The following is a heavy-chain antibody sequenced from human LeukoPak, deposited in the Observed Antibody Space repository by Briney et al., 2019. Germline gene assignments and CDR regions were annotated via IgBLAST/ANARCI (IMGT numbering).Heavy chain of an antibody. V-gene: IGHV1-18*01. CDR1: GYTFTSYG. J-gene: IGHJ4*02. CDR2: ISAYNGNT. D-gene: IGHD3-22*01. CDR3: ARGLDTYHYDSSGYSDLDY. Sequence: ASVKVSCKASGYTFTSYGISWVRQAPGQGLEWMGWISAYNGNTNYAQKLQGRVTMTTDTSTSTAYMELRSLRSDDTAVYYCARGLDTYHYDSSGYSDLDYWGQGTLVTVSS.